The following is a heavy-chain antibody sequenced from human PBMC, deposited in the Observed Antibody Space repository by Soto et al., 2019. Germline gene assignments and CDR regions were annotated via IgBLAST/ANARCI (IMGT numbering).Heavy chain of an antibody. V-gene: IGHV1-8*01. CDR3: ARGIAAAGDNWFDP. CDR1: GYTFTSYD. J-gene: IGHJ5*02. Sequence: QVQLVQSGAEVKKPGASVKVSCKASGYTFTSYDINWVRQATGQGLEWMGWMNPNSGNTGYAHKCQGRATMTRNTSISTAYMELSSLRSEDPAVYYCARGIAAAGDNWFDPWGQGTLVTVSS. D-gene: IGHD6-13*01. CDR2: MNPNSGNT.